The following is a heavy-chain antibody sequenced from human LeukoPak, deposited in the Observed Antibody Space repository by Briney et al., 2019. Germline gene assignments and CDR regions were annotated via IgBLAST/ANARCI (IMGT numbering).Heavy chain of an antibody. CDR2: IYTSGST. CDR3: ARGSYDFWSGFRRDAFDI. J-gene: IGHJ3*02. V-gene: IGHV4-4*07. D-gene: IGHD3-3*01. Sequence: KPSETLSLTCTVSGGSISSYYWSWIRQPAGKGLEWIGRIYTSGSTNYNPSLKSRVTMSIDTSKNQFSLKLSSVTAADTAVYYCARGSYDFWSGFRRDAFDIWGQGTMVTVSS. CDR1: GGSISSYY.